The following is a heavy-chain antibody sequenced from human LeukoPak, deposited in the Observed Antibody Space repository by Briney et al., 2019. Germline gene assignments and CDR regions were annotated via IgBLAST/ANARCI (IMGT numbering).Heavy chain of an antibody. CDR1: GFTFSTYT. J-gene: IGHJ1*01. CDR3: ARDFGDSSEFFQH. Sequence: GGSLRLSCTATGFTFSTYTMNWVRQSPGKGLEWVSSISGGGNYIYYGDSVKGRFTISRDNAKNSLYLQMNSLRAEDTAVYYCARDFGDSSEFFQHWGQGTLVTVSS. D-gene: IGHD6-13*01. V-gene: IGHV3-21*01. CDR2: ISGGGNYI.